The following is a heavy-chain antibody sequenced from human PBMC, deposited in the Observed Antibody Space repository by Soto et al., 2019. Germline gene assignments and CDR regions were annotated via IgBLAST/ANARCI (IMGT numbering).Heavy chain of an antibody. D-gene: IGHD5-12*01. Sequence: SETLSLTCTVSGGSINTFYWSWVRQPAGKGLEWIGRIFSSGSTSFNPSLESRVAMSVDTSKNDFSLNLSSVTAADMAVYYCGREWSYSSYNFAHGIQFWYFDLWVQGALVTLSS. CDR2: IFSSGST. CDR3: GREWSYSSYNFAHGIQFWYFDL. V-gene: IGHV4-4*07. J-gene: IGHJ4*02. CDR1: GGSINTFY.